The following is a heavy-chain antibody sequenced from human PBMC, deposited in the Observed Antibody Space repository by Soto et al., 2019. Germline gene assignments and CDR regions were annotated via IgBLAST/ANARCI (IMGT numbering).Heavy chain of an antibody. CDR2: IIPILGIA. V-gene: IGHV1-69*04. CDR3: ARDLAVSGSRNSEDFDY. Sequence: ASVKVSCKASGGTFSSYTISWVRQAPGQGLEWMGRIIPILGIANYAQKFQGRVTITADKSTSTAYMELSSLRSEDTAVYYCARDLAVSGSRNSEDFDYWGQGTLVTVSS. CDR1: GGTFSSYT. J-gene: IGHJ4*02. D-gene: IGHD1-26*01.